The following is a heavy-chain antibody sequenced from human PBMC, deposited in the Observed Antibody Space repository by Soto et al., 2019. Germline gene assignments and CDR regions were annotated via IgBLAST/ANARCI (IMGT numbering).Heavy chain of an antibody. Sequence: QVQLVESGGGVVQPGRSLRLSCAASGFTFSSYAMHWVRQAPGKGLEWVAVISYDGSNKYYADSVKGRFTISRDNSKNTLYLQMNSLRAEDTAVYHCARSSHSFDYWGQGTLVTVSS. D-gene: IGHD6-6*01. CDR1: GFTFSSYA. CDR3: ARSSHSFDY. V-gene: IGHV3-30-3*01. CDR2: ISYDGSNK. J-gene: IGHJ4*02.